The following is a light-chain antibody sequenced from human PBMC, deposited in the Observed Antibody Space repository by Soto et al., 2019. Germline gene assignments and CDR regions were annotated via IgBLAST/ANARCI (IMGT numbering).Light chain of an antibody. CDR2: TNN. CDR3: AAWDGSLKSWV. CDR1: SSNIGSHV. Sequence: QSVLTQPPSASGTPGQRVTISCSGSSSNIGSHVVNWYQQVPGTAPKLLIYTNNQRPSGVPDRFSDSKSGTSASLAISGLQSEDEADYYCAAWDGSLKSWVFGGGTKVTVL. J-gene: IGLJ3*02. V-gene: IGLV1-44*01.